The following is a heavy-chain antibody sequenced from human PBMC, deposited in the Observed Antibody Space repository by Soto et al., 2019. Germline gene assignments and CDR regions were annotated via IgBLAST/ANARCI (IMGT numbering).Heavy chain of an antibody. CDR1: GGSFSGYY. CDR2: INHSGST. V-gene: IGHV4-34*01. D-gene: IGHD6-13*01. Sequence: SETLSLTCAVYGGSFSGYYWSWIRQPPGKGLEWIGEINHSGSTNYNPSLKSRVTISVDTSKNQFSLKLSSVTAADTAVYYRARERRYSSSWFYYYYGMDVWGQGTTVTVSS. J-gene: IGHJ6*02. CDR3: ARERRYSSSWFYYYYGMDV.